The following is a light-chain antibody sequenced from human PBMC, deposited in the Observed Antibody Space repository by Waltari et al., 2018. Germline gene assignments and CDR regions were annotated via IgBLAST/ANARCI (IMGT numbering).Light chain of an antibody. J-gene: IGLJ2*01. V-gene: IGLV2-14*03. CDR1: SSDIGVYNF. CDR2: DAT. CDR3: SSYTSSSTVV. Sequence: QSALTQPASVTGSPGQSVTISCTGTSSDIGVYNFVSWYQQHPGKAPKLMIYDATNRPSGVSDRFSASKSGHTASLTSSGLQAEDEGDYYCSSYTSSSTVVFGGGTKLTVL.